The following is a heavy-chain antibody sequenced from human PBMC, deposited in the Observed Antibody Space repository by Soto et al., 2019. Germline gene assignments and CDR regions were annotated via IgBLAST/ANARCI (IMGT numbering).Heavy chain of an antibody. V-gene: IGHV3-74*01. D-gene: IGHD2-15*01. CDR3: ARGSPKSYYYGMGV. Sequence: VGPLRLSCFASGFTFSNSWMHWVRQAPGKGLDWAARINNDGSTTNYADSVKGRFTFSRDNTKDIPYLQMNSHRAEDKALYYCARGSPKSYYYGMGVWGQGTRVT. J-gene: IGHJ6*02. CDR2: INNDGSTT. CDR1: GFTFSNSW.